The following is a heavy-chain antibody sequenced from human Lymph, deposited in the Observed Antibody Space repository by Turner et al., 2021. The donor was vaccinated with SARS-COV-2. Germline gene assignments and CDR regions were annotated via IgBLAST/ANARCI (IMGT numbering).Heavy chain of an antibody. CDR2: IYSGGTT. Sequence: EVQLVESGGGLVQPGGSLRLSCAASGLTVSSNYISWFGQAPGKGLEWVSIIYSGGTTYYADSVKGRFTFSRHNSKNTLYLQMNSLGAEDTAVYYCARDLDTAGGMDVWGQGTTVTVSS. V-gene: IGHV3-53*04. J-gene: IGHJ6*02. CDR1: GLTVSSNY. D-gene: IGHD5-18*01. CDR3: ARDLDTAGGMDV.